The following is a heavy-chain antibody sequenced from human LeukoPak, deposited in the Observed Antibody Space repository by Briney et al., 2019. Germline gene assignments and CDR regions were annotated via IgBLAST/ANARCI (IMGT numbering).Heavy chain of an antibody. CDR1: GGSISSSNYY. CDR3: ARNAVPGYFDY. J-gene: IGHJ4*02. V-gene: IGHV4-39*01. D-gene: IGHD3-10*01. Sequence: SETLSLTCTVSGGSISSSNYYWGWIRQPPGKGLEWIGNIFYSGSTYYNPSLKSRVTISVDTSKNQFSLKLSSVTAADTAVYYCARNAVPGYFDYWGQGTLVSVSS. CDR2: IFYSGST.